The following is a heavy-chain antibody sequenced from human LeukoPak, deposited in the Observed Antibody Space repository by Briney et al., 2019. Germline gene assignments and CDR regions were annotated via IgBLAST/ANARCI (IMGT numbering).Heavy chain of an antibody. CDR2: IYPGDSDT. CDR3: ARPYCSSTSCTKSSGY. J-gene: IGHJ4*02. V-gene: IGHV5-51*01. D-gene: IGHD2-2*01. Sequence: GESLKISCKGSGYSFTSFCIGWVRQMPGKGLEWMGIIYPGDSDTRYSPSFQGQVTISADKSISTAYLQWSSLKASDTAMYYCARPYCSSTSCTKSSGYWGQGTLVTVSS. CDR1: GYSFTSFC.